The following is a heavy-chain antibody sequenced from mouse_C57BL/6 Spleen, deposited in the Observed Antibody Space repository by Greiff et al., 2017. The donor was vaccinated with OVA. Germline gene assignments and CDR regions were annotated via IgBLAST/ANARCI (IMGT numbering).Heavy chain of an antibody. CDR3: ATGLDY. Sequence: EVQLQQSGPELVKPGASVKISCKASGYTFIDYYMNWVKQSHGKSLEWIGDINPNNGGTSYNQKFKGKATLTVDKSSSTAYMELRSLTSEDSAVYYCATGLDYWGQGTTLTVSS. V-gene: IGHV1-26*01. CDR1: GYTFIDYY. CDR2: INPNNGGT. J-gene: IGHJ2*01. D-gene: IGHD4-1*01.